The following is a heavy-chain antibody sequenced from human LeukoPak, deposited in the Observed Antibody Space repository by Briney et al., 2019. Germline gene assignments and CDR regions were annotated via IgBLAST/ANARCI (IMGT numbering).Heavy chain of an antibody. CDR3: AKDGGYSGYDYYFDY. D-gene: IGHD5-12*01. J-gene: IGHJ4*02. CDR1: GFTFDDYA. CDR2: ISWNSGSI. Sequence: GGSLRLSCAASGFTFDDYAMHWVRQAPGKGLEWVSGISWNSGSIGYADSVKGRFTISRDNAKNSLYLQMNSLRAEDTALYYCAKDGGYSGYDYYFDYWGQGTLVTVSS. V-gene: IGHV3-9*01.